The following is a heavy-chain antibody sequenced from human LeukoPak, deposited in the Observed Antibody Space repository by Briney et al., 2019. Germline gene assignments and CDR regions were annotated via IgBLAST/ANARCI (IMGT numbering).Heavy chain of an antibody. J-gene: IGHJ5*02. CDR1: GYTFTRYY. CDR2: INPNSGGT. D-gene: IGHD6-19*01. Sequence: ASVKVSCKASGYTFTRYYMHWLRQAPGQGLDWMEWINPNSGGTNYAQKFHDTVTITRDTSISTAYMELSRLRSDDTAVYYCARGGYSSGWYAFDPWGQGTLVTVSS. V-gene: IGHV1-2*02. CDR3: ARGGYSSGWYAFDP.